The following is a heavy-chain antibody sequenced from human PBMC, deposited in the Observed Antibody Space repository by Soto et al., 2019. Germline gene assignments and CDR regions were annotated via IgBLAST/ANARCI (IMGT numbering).Heavy chain of an antibody. CDR1: GGSISSSNW. Sequence: QVQLQESGPGLVKPSGTLSLTCAVSGGSISSSNWWSWVRQPPGKGLEWIGEIYHSGSTNYNPSRKCRVTKSVDKSKNQFSLKLSSVTAADTAVYYWARIAAAGTYFQHWGQGTLVTVSS. CDR3: ARIAAAGTYFQH. J-gene: IGHJ1*01. D-gene: IGHD6-13*01. V-gene: IGHV4-4*02. CDR2: IYHSGST.